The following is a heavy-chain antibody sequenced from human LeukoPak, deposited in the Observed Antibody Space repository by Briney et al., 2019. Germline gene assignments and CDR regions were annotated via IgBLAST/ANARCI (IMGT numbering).Heavy chain of an antibody. D-gene: IGHD5-18*01. V-gene: IGHV3-13*01. J-gene: IGHJ4*02. CDR1: GFTFSSYD. Sequence: GGSLRLSCAASGFTFSSYDMHWVRQVTGEGLEWVSAIGRAGDTYYAGSVKGRFTISREDAKNSLYLQMNSLRAGDTAVYYCAKGVDTAMVLFDYWGQGTLVTVSS. CDR2: IGRAGDT. CDR3: AKGVDTAMVLFDY.